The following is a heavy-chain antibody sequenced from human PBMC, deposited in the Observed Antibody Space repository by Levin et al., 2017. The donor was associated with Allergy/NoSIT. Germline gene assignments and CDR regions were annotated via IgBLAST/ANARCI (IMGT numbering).Heavy chain of an antibody. J-gene: IGHJ6*02. CDR2: IIPSLGTA. D-gene: IGHD3-9*01. Sequence: PTASVKVSCKASGGTFSRSAMSWVRQAPGQGLEWMGGIIPSLGTAHYAQKFQGRVTITADESTNIAYMELRSLISADTAVYYCAGMTSEGRFFDWLLPPYFYYGLDVWGQGTTVTVSS. V-gene: IGHV1-69*13. CDR3: AGMTSEGRFFDWLLPPYFYYGLDV. CDR1: GGTFSRSA.